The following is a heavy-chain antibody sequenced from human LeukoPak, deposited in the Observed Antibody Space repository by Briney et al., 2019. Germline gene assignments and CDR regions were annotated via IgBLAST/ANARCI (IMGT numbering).Heavy chain of an antibody. Sequence: SETLSLTCTVSGGSISSYYWSWIRQPPGKGLEWIGYIYYSGSTYYNPSLKSRVTISVDTSKNQFSLKLSSVTAADTAVYYCARRGGSYYYDSSGYQTVYAFDIWGQGTMVTVSS. D-gene: IGHD3-22*01. CDR1: GGSISSYY. J-gene: IGHJ3*02. CDR3: ARRGGSYYYDSSGYQTVYAFDI. CDR2: IYYSGST. V-gene: IGHV4-59*04.